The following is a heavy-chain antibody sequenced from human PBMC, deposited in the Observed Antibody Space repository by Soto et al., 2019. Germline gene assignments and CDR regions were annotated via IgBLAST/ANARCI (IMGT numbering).Heavy chain of an antibody. CDR3: ARCYCSGGSCYTCWHFDL. Sequence: QVQLVQSGAEVKKPGASVKVSCKASGYTFNNYGISWVRQAPGQGLEWMGWIGPYNGNTDHAQNFQGRVTMTTDTSTNTAYRELRSLRSDDTALYYCARCYCSGGSCYTCWHFDLWGRGTLVTVSS. CDR1: GYTFNNYG. CDR2: IGPYNGNT. J-gene: IGHJ2*01. V-gene: IGHV1-18*01. D-gene: IGHD2-15*01.